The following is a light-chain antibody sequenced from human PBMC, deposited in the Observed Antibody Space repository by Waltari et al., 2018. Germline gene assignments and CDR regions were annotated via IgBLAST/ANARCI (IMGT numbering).Light chain of an antibody. CDR3: AAWDDSLNGVV. V-gene: IGLV1-44*01. Sequence: QSVLTQPPSTSGTPGQRVTISCSGSSSNIGSNTVNWYQQLPGTAPKLLIYRNNQRPSGVPDRFSGSKSGTSASLAISGLQSEDEADYYCAAWDDSLNGVVFGG. CDR1: SSNIGSNT. J-gene: IGLJ3*02. CDR2: RNN.